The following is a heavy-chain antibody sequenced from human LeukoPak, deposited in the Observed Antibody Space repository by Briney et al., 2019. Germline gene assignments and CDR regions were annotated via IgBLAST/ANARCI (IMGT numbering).Heavy chain of an antibody. CDR3: ARGRSVLRYFDWLFDY. V-gene: IGHV3-30*04. Sequence: PGRSPRLSCAASGFTFSSYAMHWVRQAPGKGLEWVAVISYDGSNKYYADSVKGRFTISRDNSKNTLYLQVNSLRAEDTAVYYCARGRSVLRYFDWLFDYWGQGTLVTVYS. CDR1: GFTFSSYA. J-gene: IGHJ4*02. CDR2: ISYDGSNK. D-gene: IGHD3-9*01.